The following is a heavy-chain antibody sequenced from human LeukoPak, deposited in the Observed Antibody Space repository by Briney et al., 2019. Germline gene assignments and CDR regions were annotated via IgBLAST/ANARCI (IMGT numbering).Heavy chain of an antibody. J-gene: IGHJ4*02. Sequence: PSETLSLTCTVTGDSINSYYWTWIRQPPGKGLEWIGYIYYSGSTNYNPSLKSRVTISVDTSKNQFSLKLDSVTAADTAVYYCARQVPYTSRPDYWGQGTLVTVSS. D-gene: IGHD2-2*01. CDR3: ARQVPYTSRPDY. CDR1: GDSINSYY. V-gene: IGHV4-59*08. CDR2: IYYSGST.